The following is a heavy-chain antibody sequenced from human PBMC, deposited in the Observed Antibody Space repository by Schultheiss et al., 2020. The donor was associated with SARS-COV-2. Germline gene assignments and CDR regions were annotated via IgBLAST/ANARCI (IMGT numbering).Heavy chain of an antibody. CDR1: GDSVSSNSAA. D-gene: IGHD4-17*01. CDR2: TYYRSKWYN. V-gene: IGHV6-1*01. CDR3: ARGYADYRYYFDY. Sequence: SETLSLTCAISGDSVSSNSAAWNWIRQSPSRGLEWLGRTYYRSKWYNDYAVSVKSRITINPDTSKNQFSLKLSSVTAADTAVYYCARGYADYRYYFDYWGQGTLVTVSS. J-gene: IGHJ4*02.